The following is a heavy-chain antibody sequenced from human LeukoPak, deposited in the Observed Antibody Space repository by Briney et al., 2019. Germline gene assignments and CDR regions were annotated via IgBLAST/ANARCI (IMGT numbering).Heavy chain of an antibody. J-gene: IGHJ4*02. CDR2: INLNNGAT. D-gene: IGHD2-21*02. CDR3: ARDGDSTAPDFDF. V-gene: IGHV1-2*02. Sequence: ASVKVSCKSSGFTFTAYYLYWVRQAPGQGLECVGFINLNNGATGYAQNFQGRVTMTSDTSISTGFMELSSLRSDDTAVYYCARDGDSTAPDFDFWGQGALVTVSS. CDR1: GFTFTAYY.